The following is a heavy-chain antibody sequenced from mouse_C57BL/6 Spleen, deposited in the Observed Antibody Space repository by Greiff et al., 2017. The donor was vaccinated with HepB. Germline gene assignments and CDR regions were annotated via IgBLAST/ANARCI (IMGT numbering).Heavy chain of an antibody. J-gene: IGHJ2*01. CDR1: GYSITSGYY. CDR3: ARIMGPGYFDY. V-gene: IGHV3-6*01. D-gene: IGHD4-1*01. CDR2: ISYDGSN. Sequence: EVQLQESGPGLVKPSPSLSLTCSVTGYSITSGYYWNWIRQFPGNKLEWMGYISYDGSNNYNPSLKNRISITRDPSKNQIFLKLNSVTTEDKATYDCARIMGPGYFDYWGQGTTLTVSS.